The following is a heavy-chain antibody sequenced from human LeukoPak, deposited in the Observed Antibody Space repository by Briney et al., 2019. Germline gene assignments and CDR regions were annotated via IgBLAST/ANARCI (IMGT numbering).Heavy chain of an antibody. CDR2: IIPIFGTA. V-gene: IGHV1-69*13. CDR1: GGTFSSYA. D-gene: IGHD3-22*01. J-gene: IGHJ4*02. CDR3: AREGNSYYDSSGYSNYFDY. Sequence: SVKVSCKASGGTFSSYAISWVRQAPGQGLEWMGGIIPIFGTANYAQKFQGRVTITADESTSTAYMELSSLRSEDTAVYYCAREGNSYYDSSGYSNYFDYWGQGTLVTVSS.